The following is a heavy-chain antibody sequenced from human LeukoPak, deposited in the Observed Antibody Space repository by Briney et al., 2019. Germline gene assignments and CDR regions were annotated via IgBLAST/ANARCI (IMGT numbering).Heavy chain of an antibody. V-gene: IGHV3-48*01. CDR2: ISSSSSTI. J-gene: IGHJ4*02. Sequence: GGSLRLSCAASGFTFSSYSMNWVRQAPGKGLEWVSYISSSSSTIYYADSVKGRFTISRDNAKNSLYLQMNSLRAEDTAVYYCARGSGYDSLGPSDYWGQGTLVTVSS. CDR1: GFTFSSYS. D-gene: IGHD5-12*01. CDR3: ARGSGYDSLGPSDY.